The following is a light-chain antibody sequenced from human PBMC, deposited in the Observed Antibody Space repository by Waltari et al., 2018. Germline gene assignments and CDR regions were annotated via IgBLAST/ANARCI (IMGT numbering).Light chain of an antibody. CDR3: QQYYGTPCT. V-gene: IGKV4-1*01. J-gene: IGKJ4*01. CDR1: QSVLYSSNNKNY. CDR2: WAS. Sequence: DIVMTQSPDSLAVSLGERATINCNSSQSVLYSSNNKNYLAWYQQKPGQPPKLLIYWASTRESGVPDRFSGSGSGTDFTLTISSLQAEDVAVYYCQQYYGTPCTFGGGTKVEMK.